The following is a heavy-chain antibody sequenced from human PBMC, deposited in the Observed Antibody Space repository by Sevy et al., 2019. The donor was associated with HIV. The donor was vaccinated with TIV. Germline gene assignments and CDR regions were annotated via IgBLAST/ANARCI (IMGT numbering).Heavy chain of an antibody. V-gene: IGHV3-23*01. CDR3: AKRPYYYDRRGYDDPPPGAFDI. D-gene: IGHD3-22*01. Sequence: GGSLRLSCVVSGFDFRNYAMSWVRQAPGKGLEWVSGISGRGGSTNYADSVKGRFTISRDNSKNTLFLQMNSLRVEDTALYYCAKRPYYYDRRGYDDPPPGAFDIWGQGTMVTVSS. CDR1: GFDFRNYA. J-gene: IGHJ3*02. CDR2: ISGRGGST.